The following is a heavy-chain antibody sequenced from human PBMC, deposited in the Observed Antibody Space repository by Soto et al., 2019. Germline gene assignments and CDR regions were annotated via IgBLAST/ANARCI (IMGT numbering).Heavy chain of an antibody. V-gene: IGHV4-34*01. CDR1: GGSFSGYY. D-gene: IGHD6-13*01. J-gene: IGHJ6*02. CDR2: INHSGST. CDR3: ARGRSSWYLDYYYGMDV. Sequence: SETLSLTCAVYGGSFSGYYWSWIRQPPGKGLEWIGEINHSGSTNYNPSLKSRVTMSVDTSKNQFSLKLSSVTAADTAVYYCARGRSSWYLDYYYGMDVWGQGTTVTVSS.